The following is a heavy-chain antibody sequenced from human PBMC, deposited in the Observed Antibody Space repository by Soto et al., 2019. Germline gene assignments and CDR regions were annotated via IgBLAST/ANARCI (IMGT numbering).Heavy chain of an antibody. Sequence: SGESLRISCMGSGYTFASHWIGWVRQLPGKGLERMGIIYPGDSDTRYSPSFQGHVTISSDNSIRTAYLQWNRLKAPDTAMYYCVRVGLVGSNSLPNAWFDPCGRGTLVTV. CDR3: VRVGLVGSNSLPNAWFDP. V-gene: IGHV5-51*01. CDR2: IYPGDSDT. J-gene: IGHJ5*02. CDR1: GYTFASHW. D-gene: IGHD2-8*02.